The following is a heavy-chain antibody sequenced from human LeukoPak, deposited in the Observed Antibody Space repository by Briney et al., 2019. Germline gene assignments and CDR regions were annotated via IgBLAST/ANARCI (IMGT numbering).Heavy chain of an antibody. CDR2: IWYDESNK. V-gene: IGHV3-33*01. CDR3: ARASQWLAFDN. D-gene: IGHD6-19*01. CDR1: GFTFSSYG. Sequence: GGSLRLSCAASGFTFSSYGMHWVRQAPGKGLEWVAVIWYDESNKYYADSVKGRFTISRDNSKNTLYLQMNSLRAEDTAVYYCARASQWLAFDNWGQGTLVTVSS. J-gene: IGHJ4*02.